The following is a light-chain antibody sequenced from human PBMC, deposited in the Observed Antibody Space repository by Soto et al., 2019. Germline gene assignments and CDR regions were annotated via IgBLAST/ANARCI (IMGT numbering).Light chain of an antibody. J-gene: IGKJ2*01. Sequence: PGERATLSCRASQSISSNYLAWYQQKPGQAPWLVFYGASSRATGIPDRFSGSGSGTDFILTISRLEPEDFAVYSCQQYGFSPYTFGQGTKLEIK. CDR2: GAS. V-gene: IGKV3-20*01. CDR1: QSISSNY. CDR3: QQYGFSPYT.